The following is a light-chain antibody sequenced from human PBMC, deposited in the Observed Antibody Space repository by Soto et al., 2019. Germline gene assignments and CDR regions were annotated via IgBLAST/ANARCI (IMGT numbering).Light chain of an antibody. V-gene: IGKV3-11*01. J-gene: IGKJ5*01. CDR3: QQRSNWPPIT. CDR1: QSLSRF. CDR2: DAS. Sequence: EIVLTRSPATLSLSPGERATLSCRASQSLSRFLAWYQQKPGQAPRLLIYDASNRATGVPARFSGSGSGTDFTLTISSLEPEDFAVYYCQQRSNWPPITFGQGTRLEIK.